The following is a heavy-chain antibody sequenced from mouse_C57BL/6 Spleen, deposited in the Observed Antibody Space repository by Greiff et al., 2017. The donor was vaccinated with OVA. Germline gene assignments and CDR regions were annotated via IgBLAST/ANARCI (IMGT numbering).Heavy chain of an antibody. Sequence: VQLQQSGPELVKPGASVKISCKASGYTFTDYYMNWVKQSHGKSLEWIGDINPNNGGTSYNQKFKGKATLTVDKSSSTAYMELRSLTSEDSAVYYCAREHAAWFAYWGQGTLVTVSA. CDR3: AREHAAWFAY. J-gene: IGHJ3*01. V-gene: IGHV1-26*01. CDR2: INPNNGGT. CDR1: GYTFTDYY.